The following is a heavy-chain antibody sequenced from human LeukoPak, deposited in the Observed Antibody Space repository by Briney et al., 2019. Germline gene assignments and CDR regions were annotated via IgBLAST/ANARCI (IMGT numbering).Heavy chain of an antibody. D-gene: IGHD2-2*01. CDR1: GFTFSIYS. J-gene: IGHJ6*02. CDR2: ISGSTITI. V-gene: IGHV3-48*04. Sequence: GGSLRLSCAASGFTFSIYSMSWVRQAPGKGREWVSYISGSTITIHYADSVKGRFTISRDNAKNSLYLQMNSLRAEDTAVYYCANALVVVSFHGMDVWGQGPTVTVSS. CDR3: ANALVVVSFHGMDV.